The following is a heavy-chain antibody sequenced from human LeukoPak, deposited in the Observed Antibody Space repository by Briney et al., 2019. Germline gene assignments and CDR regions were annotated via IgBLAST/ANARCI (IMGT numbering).Heavy chain of an antibody. V-gene: IGHV1-2*02. J-gene: IGHJ4*02. CDR2: INPNSGGT. Sequence: ASVKVSCKASGYTFTGYYMHWVRQAPGQGLEWMGWINPNSGGTNYAQKFQGRVTMTRDTSISTAYMELSRLRSDDTAVYYCARVGLKYYDSSGYFSYWGQGTLVTVSS. D-gene: IGHD3-22*01. CDR3: ARVGLKYYDSSGYFSY. CDR1: GYTFTGYY.